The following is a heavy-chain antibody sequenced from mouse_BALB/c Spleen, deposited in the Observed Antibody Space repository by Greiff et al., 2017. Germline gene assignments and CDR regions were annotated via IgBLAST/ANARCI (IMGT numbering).Heavy chain of an antibody. CDR2: ISSGGSYT. CDR3: ARVYGNYDYYAMDY. J-gene: IGHJ4*01. Sequence: EVKLQESGGGLVKPGGSLKLSCAASGFTFSSYAMSWVRQSPEKRLEWVAEISSGGSYTYYPDTVTGRFTISRDNAKNTLYLEMSSLRSEDTAMYYCARVYGNYDYYAMDYWGQGTSVTVSS. D-gene: IGHD2-1*01. V-gene: IGHV5-9-4*01. CDR1: GFTFSSYA.